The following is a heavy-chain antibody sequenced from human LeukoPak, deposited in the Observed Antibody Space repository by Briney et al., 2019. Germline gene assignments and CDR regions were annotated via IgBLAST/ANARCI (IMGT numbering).Heavy chain of an antibody. Sequence: KPSETLSLTCTVSGGSISSYYWSWIRQPAGKGLEWIGRIYTSGSTNYNPSLKSRVTISVDTSKNQFSLKLSSVTAADTAVYYCARHRGYSYGYNRYYFDYWGQGTLVTVSS. D-gene: IGHD5-18*01. J-gene: IGHJ4*02. CDR3: ARHRGYSYGYNRYYFDY. CDR1: GGSISSYY. CDR2: IYTSGST. V-gene: IGHV4-4*07.